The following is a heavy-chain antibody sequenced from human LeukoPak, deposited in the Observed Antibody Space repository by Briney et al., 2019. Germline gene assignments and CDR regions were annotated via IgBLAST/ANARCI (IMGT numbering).Heavy chain of an antibody. V-gene: IGHV3-30*02. CDR3: AKGAILPLLYYFDF. CDR2: IRYDGSSK. CDR1: GFTFSSSD. J-gene: IGHJ4*02. D-gene: IGHD2-21*01. Sequence: PGGSLRLSCAASGFTFSSSDMYWVRQAPGKGLEWVAFIRYDGSSKYYADSVKGQFTISRDNSKNTLYLQMNSLRPKDAAVYYCAKGAILPLLYYFDFWGQGTLVTVSS.